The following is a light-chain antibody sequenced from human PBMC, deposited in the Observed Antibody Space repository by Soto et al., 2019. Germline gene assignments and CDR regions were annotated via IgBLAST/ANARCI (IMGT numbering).Light chain of an antibody. CDR1: QSVSSSY. V-gene: IGKV3-20*01. J-gene: IGKJ3*01. CDR3: QQYGSSPLT. Sequence: EIVLTQSPGTLSLSPGERATLSCRASQSVSSSYLAWYQQKPGQAPRIRIYGASSRATGIPDRFSGSGSGTDFTLTISRLEPEDFAVYYWQQYGSSPLTFGPGTKVDIK. CDR2: GAS.